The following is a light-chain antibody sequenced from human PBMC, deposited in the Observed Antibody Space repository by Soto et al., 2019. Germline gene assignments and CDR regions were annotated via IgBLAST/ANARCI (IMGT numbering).Light chain of an antibody. CDR3: QSADSSGASVV. J-gene: IGLJ2*01. Sequence: SYALTQPPSVSVSPGQTARITCSGDALPKQYAHWYQQRPGQAPVLMIYKDTERPSGIPDLFSGSSSGTTVTLTISGVRADDEADYHCQSADSSGASVVFGGGTKLTVL. CDR1: ALPKQY. CDR2: KDT. V-gene: IGLV3-25*03.